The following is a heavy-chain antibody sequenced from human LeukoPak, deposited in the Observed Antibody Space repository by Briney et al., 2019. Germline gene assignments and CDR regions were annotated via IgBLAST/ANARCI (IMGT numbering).Heavy chain of an antibody. J-gene: IGHJ4*02. CDR3: ARGRRNGMIVVVTLDY. CDR2: IYYSGST. Sequence: PETLSLTCTVSGGSISSYYWSWIRQPPGKGLEWIGYIYYSGSTNYNPSLKSRVTISVDTSKNQFSLKLSSVTAADTAVYYCARGRRNGMIVVVTLDYWGQGTLVTVSS. V-gene: IGHV4-59*12. CDR1: GGSISSYY. D-gene: IGHD3-22*01.